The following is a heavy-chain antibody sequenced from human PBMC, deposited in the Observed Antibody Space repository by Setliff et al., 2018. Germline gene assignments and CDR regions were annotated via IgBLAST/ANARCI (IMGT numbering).Heavy chain of an antibody. CDR1: GGTFSSYA. CDR3: ARQIALGDSSGYGTRSPRAALHY. CDR2: IIPIFGTA. V-gene: IGHV1-69*05. J-gene: IGHJ4*02. D-gene: IGHD3-22*01. Sequence: ASVKVSCKASGGTFSSYAISWVRQAPGQGLEWLGGIIPIFGTANYAQKFQGRVTMTRDTSTSTVYMELSSLRSEDTAVYYCARQIALGDSSGYGTRSPRAALHYWGQGTLVTVSS.